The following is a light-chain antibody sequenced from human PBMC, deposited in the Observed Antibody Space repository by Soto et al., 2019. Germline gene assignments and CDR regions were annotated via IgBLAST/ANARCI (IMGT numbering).Light chain of an antibody. CDR1: SSNIGSNY. CDR3: AAWDDSLSAHYV. V-gene: IGLV1-47*01. J-gene: IGLJ1*01. CDR2: RNN. Sequence: QSVLTQPPSASGTPGQRVTISCSGSSSNIGSNYVYWYQQLPGTAPILLIYRNNQRPSGVPDRFSGSKSGTSASLAISGLRSEDEADYYCAAWDDSLSAHYVFGTGTKVTVL.